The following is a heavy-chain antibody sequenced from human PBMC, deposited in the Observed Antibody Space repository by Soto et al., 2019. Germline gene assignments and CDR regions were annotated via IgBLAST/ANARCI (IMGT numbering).Heavy chain of an antibody. CDR1: GASISTEGYT. Sequence: SETLSLTCAVSGASISTEGYTWSWIRQPPGKGLEWIGYIYPSGASNYNPSLRSRVTISLDASRNRFSLSVGSVTAADTAVYYCARATFGAVLHLEVWGQGTTVTVSS. D-gene: IGHD3-3*01. J-gene: IGHJ6*02. CDR3: ARATFGAVLHLEV. CDR2: IYPSGAS. V-gene: IGHV4-30-2*01.